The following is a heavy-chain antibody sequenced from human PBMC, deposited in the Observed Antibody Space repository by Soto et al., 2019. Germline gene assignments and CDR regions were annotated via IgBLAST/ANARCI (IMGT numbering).Heavy chain of an antibody. J-gene: IGHJ4*02. CDR1: GYTFSSYD. D-gene: IGHD2-8*01. CDR2: MSADNGNI. V-gene: IGHV1-18*04. Sequence: SVKVSCKASGYTFSSYDLTWVRQAPVQGLEWMGWMSADNGNIEYSQMVQGRVTLTRDTSAGTAYMELRSLRSDDTAMYYCARDRFQYGSNEQGDYCGRESLVTASS. CDR3: ARDRFQYGSNEQGDY.